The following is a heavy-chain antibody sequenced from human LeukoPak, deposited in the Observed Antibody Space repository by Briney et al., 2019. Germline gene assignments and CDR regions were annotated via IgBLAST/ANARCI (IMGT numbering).Heavy chain of an antibody. CDR2: ISYDGSNK. D-gene: IGHD3-22*01. Sequence: KSGGSLRLSCAASGFTFSSYGMPWVRHAPGKGLEWVAVISYDGSNKYYADSVKGRFTISRDNSKNTLYLQMNSLRAEDTAVYYCAKGLYYYDSSGPFDYWGQGTLVTVSS. V-gene: IGHV3-30*18. CDR1: GFTFSSYG. J-gene: IGHJ4*02. CDR3: AKGLYYYDSSGPFDY.